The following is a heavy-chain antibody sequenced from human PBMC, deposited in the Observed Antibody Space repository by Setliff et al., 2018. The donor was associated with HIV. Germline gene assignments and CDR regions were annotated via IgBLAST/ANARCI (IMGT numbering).Heavy chain of an antibody. J-gene: IGHJ4*02. CDR2: IYYSGDS. CDR3: ARFARDPTD. CDR1: GASITSSY. V-gene: IGHV4-59*08. Sequence: KPSETLSLTCTVSGASITSSYWTWIRQSSGRGLEYLGYIYYSGDSNYSPSLKSRLSMSLDASTSQFSLRLNSLTAADTAMYYCARFARDPTDWGRGILVTVSS.